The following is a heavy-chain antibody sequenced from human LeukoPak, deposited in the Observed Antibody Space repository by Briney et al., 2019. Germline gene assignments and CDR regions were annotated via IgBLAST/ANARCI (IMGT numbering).Heavy chain of an antibody. CDR3: AKGRTEGGTLALDY. V-gene: IGHV3-23*01. CDR1: EFTFSAYE. Sequence: GGSLRLSCSVSEFTFSAYEMNWVRQAPGKGLEWVSGISGSGGNTYYTDSVRGRLSISRDNSKNTLYLQVNSLRAEDTAVYYCAKGRTEGGTLALDYWGQGTLVTVSS. J-gene: IGHJ4*02. CDR2: ISGSGGNT. D-gene: IGHD6-19*01.